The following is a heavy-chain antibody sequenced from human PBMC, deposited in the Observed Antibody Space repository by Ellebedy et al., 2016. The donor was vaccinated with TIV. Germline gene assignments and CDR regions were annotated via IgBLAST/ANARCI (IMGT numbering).Heavy chain of an antibody. D-gene: IGHD5-12*01. CDR1: GFTFSSYA. Sequence: GESLKISXAASGFTFSSYAMSWVRQAPGKGLEWVSAISGSGGSTYYADSVKGRFTISRDNSKNTLYLQMNSLRAEDTAVYYCARDPGYSGYSFDYWGQGTLVTVSS. CDR2: ISGSGGST. CDR3: ARDPGYSGYSFDY. V-gene: IGHV3-23*01. J-gene: IGHJ4*02.